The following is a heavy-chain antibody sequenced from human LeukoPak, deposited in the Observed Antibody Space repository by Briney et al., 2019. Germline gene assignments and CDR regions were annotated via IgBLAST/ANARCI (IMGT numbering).Heavy chain of an antibody. CDR3: ATGADSNGWLSHDH. CDR2: ISASADNT. V-gene: IGHV3-23*01. J-gene: IGHJ4*02. CDR1: GFAFGSLS. Sequence: GGSLRLSCVASGFAFGSLSMSWVRQAPGRGLEWASDISASADNTHYADSVKGRLIIFRDNSKNTVFLQMNGLTVEDTAVYYCATGADSNGWLSHDHWSQGALVTVSS. D-gene: IGHD6-19*01.